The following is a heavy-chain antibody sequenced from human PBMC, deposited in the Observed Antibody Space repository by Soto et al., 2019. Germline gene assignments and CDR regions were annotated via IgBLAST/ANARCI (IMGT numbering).Heavy chain of an antibody. CDR3: AKAINDIVGVLFDF. D-gene: IGHD1-26*01. V-gene: IGHV3-23*01. Sequence: PGGSLRLSCAASGFTFSNHAMSWVRQVPGKGLEWVSAISGGGGSTYYADSVKGRFTISRDNSKNTLYLQMNSLRAEATAVYYRAKAINDIVGVLFDFWGQGTLVTVSS. CDR2: ISGGGGST. J-gene: IGHJ4*02. CDR1: GFTFSNHA.